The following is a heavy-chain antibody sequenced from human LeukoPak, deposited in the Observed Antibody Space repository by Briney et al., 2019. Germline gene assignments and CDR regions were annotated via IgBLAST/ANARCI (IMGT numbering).Heavy chain of an antibody. J-gene: IGHJ5*02. V-gene: IGHV3-23*01. CDR3: ARVGYSSSYES. CDR2: ISVGAEYI. CDR1: GFTFSTYV. Sequence: PGGSLRLSCAASGFTFSTYVMNWFRQAPGKGLEWVSTISVGAEYIFYADSVKGRFTISRDNAKNPLYLQMNSLRDEDTAVYYCARVGYSSSYESWGQGTLVTVSS. D-gene: IGHD6-13*01.